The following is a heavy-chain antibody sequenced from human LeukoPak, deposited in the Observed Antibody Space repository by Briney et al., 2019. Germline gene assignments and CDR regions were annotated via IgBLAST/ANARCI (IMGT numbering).Heavy chain of an antibody. Sequence: SVKVSCKASGGTFSSYAISWVRQAPGQGLEWMGGIIPIFGTANYAQKFQGRVTITADESTSTAYMELSSLRSEDTAVYYCARQLGVDSGSYWGLGYWGQGTLVTVSS. D-gene: IGHD1-26*01. V-gene: IGHV1-69*13. CDR1: GGTFSSYA. CDR3: ARQLGVDSGSYWGLGY. CDR2: IIPIFGTA. J-gene: IGHJ4*02.